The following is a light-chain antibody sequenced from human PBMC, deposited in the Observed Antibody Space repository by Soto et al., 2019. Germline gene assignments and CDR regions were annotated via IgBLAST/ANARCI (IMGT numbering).Light chain of an antibody. CDR3: ASWDDSLNGHV. CDR2: SND. J-gene: IGLJ1*01. CDR1: SSNIASNT. V-gene: IGLV1-44*01. Sequence: QSVLTQPPSASGTPGQRVTVSCSGSSSNIASNTVNWYQQLPGTAPKLLIYSNDQRPSGVPDRFSASKSGTSASLAISGLQSEDEADYYCASWDDSLNGHVFGTGTKVTGL.